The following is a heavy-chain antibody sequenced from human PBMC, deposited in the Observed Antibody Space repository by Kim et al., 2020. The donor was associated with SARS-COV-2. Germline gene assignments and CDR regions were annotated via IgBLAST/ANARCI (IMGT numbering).Heavy chain of an antibody. CDR3: AREGGMATTETDY. J-gene: IGHJ4*02. V-gene: IGHV4-34*01. Sequence: SETLSLTCAVYGGSFSGYYWSWIRQPPGKGLEWIGEINHSGSTNYNPSLKSRVTISVDTSKNQFSLKLSSVTAADTAVYYCAREGGMATTETDYWGQGTLVTVSS. D-gene: IGHD5-12*01. CDR1: GGSFSGYY. CDR2: INHSGST.